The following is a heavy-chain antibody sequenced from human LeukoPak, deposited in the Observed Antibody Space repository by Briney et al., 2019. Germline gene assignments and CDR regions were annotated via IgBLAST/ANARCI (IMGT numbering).Heavy chain of an antibody. CDR3: ARGPGSSSHFDY. V-gene: IGHV3-33*08. CDR2: IWYDGSNK. J-gene: IGHJ4*02. Sequence: PGGSLRLSCAASGFTVSSNYMSWVRQAPGKGLEWVAVIWYDGSNKYYADSVKGRFTISRDNSKNTLYLQMNSLRAEDTAVYYCARGPGSSSHFDYWGQGTLVTVSS. D-gene: IGHD6-13*01. CDR1: GFTVSSNY.